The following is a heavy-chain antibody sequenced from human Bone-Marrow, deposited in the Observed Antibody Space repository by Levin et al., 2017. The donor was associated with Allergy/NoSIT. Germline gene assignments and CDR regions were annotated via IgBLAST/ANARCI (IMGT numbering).Heavy chain of an antibody. CDR3: ASMTAGDYVVDCFDY. CDR1: GGSISSGDYY. J-gene: IGHJ4*02. D-gene: IGHD4-17*01. CDR2: IYYSGST. Sequence: SETLSLTCTVSGGSISSGDYYWSWIRQPPGKGLEWIGYIYYSGSTYYNPSLKSRVTISVDTSKNQFSLKLSSVTAADTAVYYCASMTAGDYVVDCFDYWGQGTLVTVSS. V-gene: IGHV4-30-4*01.